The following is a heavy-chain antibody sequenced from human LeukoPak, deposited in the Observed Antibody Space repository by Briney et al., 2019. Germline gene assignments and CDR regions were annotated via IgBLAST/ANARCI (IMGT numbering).Heavy chain of an antibody. J-gene: IGHJ4*02. V-gene: IGHV4-4*07. D-gene: IGHD6-13*01. Sequence: SETLSLTCTVSGGSISSYYWGWIRQPAGKGLKWIGRIYSTGSTNYNPSLKSRVTMSVDTSKNQFSLRLRSVTAADTAVYYCARQIASAGTAGFDFWGQGALVTVSS. CDR2: IYSTGST. CDR3: ARQIASAGTAGFDF. CDR1: GGSISSYY.